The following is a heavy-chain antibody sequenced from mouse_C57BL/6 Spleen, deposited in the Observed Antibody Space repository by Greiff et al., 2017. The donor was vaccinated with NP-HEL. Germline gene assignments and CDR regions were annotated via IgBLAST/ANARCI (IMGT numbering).Heavy chain of an antibody. CDR3: TGLHLAWFAY. J-gene: IGHJ3*01. Sequence: VQLQQSGAELVRPGASVKLSCTASGFNIKDDYMHWVKQRPEQGLEWIGWLDPENGDTEYASKFQGKATITADTSSNTAYLQLSSLTSEDTAVYYCTGLHLAWFAYWGQGTLVTVSA. CDR2: LDPENGDT. V-gene: IGHV14-4*01. CDR1: GFNIKDDY. D-gene: IGHD3-3*01.